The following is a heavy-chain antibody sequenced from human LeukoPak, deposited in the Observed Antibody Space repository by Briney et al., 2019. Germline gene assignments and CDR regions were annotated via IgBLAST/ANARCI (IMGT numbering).Heavy chain of an antibody. V-gene: IGHV4-31*03. CDR1: GGSISSGGYY. CDR2: IYYSGST. CDR3: ARELQGGYSYADY. J-gene: IGHJ4*02. D-gene: IGHD5-18*01. Sequence: SETLSLTCTVSGGSISSGGYYWSWIRQHPGKGLEWIGYIYYSGSTYYNPSLKSRVTISVDTSKNQFSLKLSSVTAADTAVYYCARELQGGYSYADYWGQGTLVTVSS.